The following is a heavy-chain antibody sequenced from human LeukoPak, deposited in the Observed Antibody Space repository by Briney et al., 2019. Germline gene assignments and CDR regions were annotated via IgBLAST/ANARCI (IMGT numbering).Heavy chain of an antibody. CDR1: GYTFTSYA. J-gene: IGHJ4*02. CDR3: AIRYPPNYYDSSGPFF. Sequence: ASVKVSCKASGYTFTSYAMNWVRQAPGQGLEWMGWINTNTGNPTYAQGFTGRFVFSLDTSVSTAYLQISSLKAEDTAVYYCAIRYPPNYYDSSGPFFWGQGTLVTVSS. D-gene: IGHD3-22*01. CDR2: INTNTGNP. V-gene: IGHV7-4-1*02.